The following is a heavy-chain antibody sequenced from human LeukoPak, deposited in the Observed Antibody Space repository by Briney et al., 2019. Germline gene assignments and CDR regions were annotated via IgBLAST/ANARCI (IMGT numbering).Heavy chain of an antibody. J-gene: IGHJ1*01. CDR2: IHPDGSVK. D-gene: IGHD2-15*01. CDR3: ASTFPYCGDGSCAL. CDR1: GLAFKNYW. Sequence: PGGSLRLFCLGTGLAFKNYWMTWVRQTPGRGLEWVANIHPDGSVKNYVDAARGRFTISRDNAKNSLYLQLDNLRADDTAVYYCASTFPYCGDGSCALGGQGTLVIVSS. V-gene: IGHV3-7*01.